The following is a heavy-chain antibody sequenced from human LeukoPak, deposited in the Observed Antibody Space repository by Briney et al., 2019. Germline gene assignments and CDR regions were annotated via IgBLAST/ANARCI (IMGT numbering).Heavy chain of an antibody. D-gene: IGHD6-13*01. CDR3: AKGDSSSPLVYYFDY. CDR2: ISYDGSNK. Sequence: GGSLRLSCAASGFTFSSYGMPWVRQAPGKGLEWVAVISYDGSNKYYADSVKGRFTISRDNSKNTLYLQMNSLRAEDTAVYYCAKGDSSSPLVYYFDYWGQGTLVTVSS. J-gene: IGHJ4*02. V-gene: IGHV3-30*18. CDR1: GFTFSSYG.